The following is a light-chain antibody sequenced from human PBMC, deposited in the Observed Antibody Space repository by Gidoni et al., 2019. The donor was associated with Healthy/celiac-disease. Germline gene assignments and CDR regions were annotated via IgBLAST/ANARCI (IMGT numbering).Light chain of an antibody. Sequence: DIQMTQSPSSLSASVGDRVTITCRASQRISNYLNWYQQKPGKAPKLLIYTTSSLQSGVPSRFSGSGSGTDFTLTISSLQPEDFATYYCQQSYSTLYTFXQXTKVEIK. V-gene: IGKV1-39*01. J-gene: IGKJ2*01. CDR3: QQSYSTLYT. CDR2: TTS. CDR1: QRISNY.